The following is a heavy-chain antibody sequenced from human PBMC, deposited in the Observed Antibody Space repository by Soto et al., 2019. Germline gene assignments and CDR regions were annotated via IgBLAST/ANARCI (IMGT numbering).Heavy chain of an antibody. D-gene: IGHD3-16*01. CDR3: GGQGGATPPPK. Sequence: QVQLQQWGAGLLKPSETLSLTCAVYGGSFSGYYWSWIRQPPGKGLEWIGEINHSGSTNYNPSLKSRVTISGDPAKKQVSPKPSPGTPADTGGDYWGGQGGATPPPKWGQGTLVTVSS. J-gene: IGHJ4*02. CDR1: GGSFSGYY. V-gene: IGHV4-34*01. CDR2: INHSGST.